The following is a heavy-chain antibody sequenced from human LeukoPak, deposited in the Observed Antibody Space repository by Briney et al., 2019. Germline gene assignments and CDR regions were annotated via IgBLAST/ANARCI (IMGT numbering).Heavy chain of an antibody. V-gene: IGHV5-51*01. CDR2: IYPGDSNT. Sequence: GESLKISCKGSGYSFTYYWIAWVRQMPGKGLEWMGIIYPGDSNTRYSPSFQGQVTISADKSIVTAYLQWSSLKASDTAMYYCARLAVAGTSGTFDIWGQGTMVTVSS. CDR1: GYSFTYYW. J-gene: IGHJ3*02. CDR3: ARLAVAGTSGTFDI. D-gene: IGHD6-19*01.